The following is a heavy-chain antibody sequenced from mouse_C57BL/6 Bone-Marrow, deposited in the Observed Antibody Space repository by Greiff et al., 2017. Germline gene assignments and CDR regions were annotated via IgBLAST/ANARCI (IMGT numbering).Heavy chain of an antibody. J-gene: IGHJ3*01. V-gene: IGHV14-4*01. CDR3: TRYGSWFAY. CDR1: GFNIKDDY. Sequence: VQLQQSGAELVRPGASVKLSCTASGFNIKDDYMPWVKQRPEQGLEWIGWIDPENGDTEYASKFQGKATITADTSSNTAYLQLSSLTSEDTAVYYCTRYGSWFAYWGQGTLVTVSA. D-gene: IGHD1-1*01. CDR2: IDPENGDT.